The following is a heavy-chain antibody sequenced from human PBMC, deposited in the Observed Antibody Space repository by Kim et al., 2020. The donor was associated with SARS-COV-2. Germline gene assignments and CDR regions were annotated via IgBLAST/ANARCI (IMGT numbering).Heavy chain of an antibody. CDR3: ARMSVKAVAGAYYYYGMDV. Sequence: SETLSLTCAVYGGSFSGYYWSWIRQPPGKGLEWIGEINHSGSTNYNPSLKSRVTISVDTSKNQFSLKLSSVTAADTAVYYCARMSVKAVAGAYYYYGMDVWGQGTTVTVSS. V-gene: IGHV4-34*01. CDR1: GGSFSGYY. CDR2: INHSGST. J-gene: IGHJ6*02. D-gene: IGHD6-19*01.